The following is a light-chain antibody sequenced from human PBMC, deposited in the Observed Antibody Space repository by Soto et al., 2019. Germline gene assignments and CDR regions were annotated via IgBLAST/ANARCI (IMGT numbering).Light chain of an antibody. J-gene: IGKJ4*01. CDR3: QQRRKWPLT. CDR2: DAS. V-gene: IGKV3-11*01. Sequence: DIALTQSPATLSLSPGERATLSCRASQSVTTYLAWYQQKPGQAPRLLIYDASNRATGIPARFSGSGSGTDFPLTISSLEPDDFAVYYCQQRRKWPLTFGGGTRVEIK. CDR1: QSVTTY.